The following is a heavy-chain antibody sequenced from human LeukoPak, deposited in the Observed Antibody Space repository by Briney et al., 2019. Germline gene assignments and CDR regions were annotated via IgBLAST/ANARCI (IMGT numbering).Heavy chain of an antibody. CDR2: IYTSGST. CDR1: GGSISSGSYY. V-gene: IGHV4-61*02. CDR3: AGEGGGQLAFFDY. J-gene: IGHJ4*02. D-gene: IGHD6-6*01. Sequence: SETLSLTCTVSGGSISSGSYYWSWIRQPAGKGLEWIGRIYTSGSTNYNPSLKSRVTISVDTSKNQFSLKLSSVTAADTAVYYCAGEGGGQLAFFDYWGQGTLVTVSS.